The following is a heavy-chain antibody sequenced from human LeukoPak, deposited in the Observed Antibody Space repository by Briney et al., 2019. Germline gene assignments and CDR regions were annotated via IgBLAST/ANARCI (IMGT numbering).Heavy chain of an antibody. CDR3: ARQELGYCRSTSCHQYFQH. V-gene: IGHV5-51*01. CDR2: IYPGDSDT. CDR1: GYSFTSYW. J-gene: IGHJ1*01. Sequence: GESLKISCKGSGYSFTSYWIVWVRQMPGKGLEWMGIIYPGDSDTRYSPSFQGQVTISADKSISTAYLQWSSLKASDTAMYYCARQELGYCRSTSCHQYFQHWGQGTLVTVSS. D-gene: IGHD2-2*01.